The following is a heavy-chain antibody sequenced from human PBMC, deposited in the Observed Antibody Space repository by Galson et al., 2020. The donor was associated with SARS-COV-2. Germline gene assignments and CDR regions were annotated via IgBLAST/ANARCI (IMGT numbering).Heavy chain of an antibody. J-gene: IGHJ4*02. CDR2: ISYDGSNK. D-gene: IGHD1-26*01. CDR3: ARDSGDFDY. V-gene: IGHV3-30*04. CDR1: GFTFSSYA. Sequence: QLGESLKISCAASGFTFSSYAMHWVRQAPGKGLEWVAVISYDGSNKYYADSVKGRFTISRDNSKNTLYLQMNSLRAEDTAVYYCARDSGDFDYWGQGTLVTVSS.